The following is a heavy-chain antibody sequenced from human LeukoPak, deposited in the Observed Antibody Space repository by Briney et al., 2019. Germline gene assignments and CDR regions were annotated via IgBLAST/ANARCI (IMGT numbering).Heavy chain of an antibody. D-gene: IGHD3-22*01. J-gene: IGHJ6*02. CDR2: IKQDGSEK. Sequence: GGSLRLSCAASGFTFSSYWMSWVRQAPGKGLEWVANIKQDGSEKYYVDSVKGRFTISRDNAKSSLYLQMNSLRAEDTAVYYCARETGSILLPDYYGMDVWGQGTTVTVSS. CDR1: GFTFSSYW. V-gene: IGHV3-7*04. CDR3: ARETGSILLPDYYGMDV.